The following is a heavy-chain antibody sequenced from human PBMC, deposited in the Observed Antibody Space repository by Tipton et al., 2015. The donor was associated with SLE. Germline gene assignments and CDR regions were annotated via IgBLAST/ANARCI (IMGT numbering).Heavy chain of an antibody. CDR1: GGSFSGCY. J-gene: IGHJ3*02. CDR3: ARGHERHYDSPNFDI. CDR2: INHSGST. Sequence: TLSLTCAVYGGSFSGCYWSWIRQPPGKGLEWIGEINHSGSTNYNPSLKSRVTISVDTSKNQFSLKLSSVTAADTAVYYCARGHERHYDSPNFDIWGQGTMVTVSS. D-gene: IGHD5-12*01. V-gene: IGHV4-34*01.